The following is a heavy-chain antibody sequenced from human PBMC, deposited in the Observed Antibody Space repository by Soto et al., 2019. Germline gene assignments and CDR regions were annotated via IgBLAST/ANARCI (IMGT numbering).Heavy chain of an antibody. D-gene: IGHD5-12*01. J-gene: IGHJ6*02. CDR1: GFNFISYA. CDR3: ARALLKSKRGGLGYDYGMDV. V-gene: IGHV3-30-3*01. CDR2: ISFDGDIT. Sequence: QVHLVQSGGGLVQPGSSLRLSCADSGFNFISYAFHWVSQAPGKGLEWLAAISFDGDITYYRDDVKGRFTISKENSKNTVFLQMQGLRGEDTAVYFCARALLKSKRGGLGYDYGMDVWGQGTTVTVSS.